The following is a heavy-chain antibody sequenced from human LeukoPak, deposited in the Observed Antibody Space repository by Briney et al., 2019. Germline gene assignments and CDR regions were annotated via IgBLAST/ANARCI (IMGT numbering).Heavy chain of an antibody. Sequence: GASVKVSCKASGYTFTSYGISWARQAPGQGLEWMGWINPNSGGTNYAQKFQGWVTMTRDTSISTAYMELSRLRSDDTAVYYCARDPDYGDYVYAFDIWGQGTMVTVSS. CDR2: INPNSGGT. D-gene: IGHD4-17*01. CDR3: ARDPDYGDYVYAFDI. J-gene: IGHJ3*02. V-gene: IGHV1-2*04. CDR1: GYTFTSYG.